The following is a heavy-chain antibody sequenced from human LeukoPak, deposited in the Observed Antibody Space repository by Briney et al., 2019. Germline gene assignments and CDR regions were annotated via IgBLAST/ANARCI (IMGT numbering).Heavy chain of an antibody. CDR2: IYYSGST. J-gene: IGHJ4*02. CDR3: ARHAVAAAGFDY. V-gene: IGHV4-59*08. Sequence: SETLSLTCTVSSGSISGYYWTWIRQPPGKGLEWIGYIYYSGSTNYNPSLKSRVTISVDTSKNQFSLKLSSVTAADTAVYYCARHAVAAAGFDYWGQGTLVTVSS. D-gene: IGHD6-13*01. CDR1: SGSISGYY.